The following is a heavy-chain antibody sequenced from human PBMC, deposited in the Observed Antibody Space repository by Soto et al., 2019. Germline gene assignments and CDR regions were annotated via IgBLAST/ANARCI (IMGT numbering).Heavy chain of an antibody. CDR3: ARQINYICES. D-gene: IGHD4-4*01. J-gene: IGHJ5*02. CDR1: GSNFGSDW. Sequence: GASLKISCKGSGSNFGSDWIGWVRQMPGKGLEWMGIIQPGGSDLIYSPSFQGQVTISADKSINTAYLQLSSLKASDTAMYYCARQINYICESCGQGTQVTVSS. CDR2: IQPGGSDL. V-gene: IGHV5-51*01.